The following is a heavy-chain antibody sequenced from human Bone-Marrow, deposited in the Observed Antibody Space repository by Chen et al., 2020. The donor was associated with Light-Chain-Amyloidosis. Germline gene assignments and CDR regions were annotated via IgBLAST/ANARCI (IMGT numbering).Heavy chain of an antibody. D-gene: IGHD3-10*01. J-gene: IGHJ4*02. V-gene: IGHV3-23*04. CDR1: GFPFSDYT. Sequence: EAQLEESGGGLVKPGGSLRLSCAASGFPFSDYTMNWVRQAPGKGLEWGSTVSGSTVSTYYAGAVKGRFIISRDNSKSTLYLQMNSLRAGDTAVYFCTRKGGYFDFWGQGSLVTVSS. CDR3: TRKGGYFDF. CDR2: VSGSTVST.